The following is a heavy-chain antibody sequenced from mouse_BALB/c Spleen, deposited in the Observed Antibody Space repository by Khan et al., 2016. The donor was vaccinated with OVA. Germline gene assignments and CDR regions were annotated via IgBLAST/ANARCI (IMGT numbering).Heavy chain of an antibody. J-gene: IGHJ1*01. CDR1: GFSLTTYG. V-gene: IGHV2-3*01. CDR3: AKSKVWYFDV. CDR2: IWGDGST. Sequence: QVQLQESGPGLVAPSQSLSITCTVSGFSLTTYGVNWVRQPPGKGLEWLGVIWGDGSTNYHSALISRLSISKDDSKRQVLLKLNSLQTDDTATYYCAKSKVWYFDVWGAGTTVTVSS.